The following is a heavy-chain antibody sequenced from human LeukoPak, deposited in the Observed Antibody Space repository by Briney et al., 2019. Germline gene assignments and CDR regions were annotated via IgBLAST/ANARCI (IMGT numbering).Heavy chain of an antibody. J-gene: IGHJ5*02. CDR2: ISHDGNSK. CDR1: GFTLSTCG. CDR3: AKDLYDNDWYNYFDP. Sequence: PGGSLRLSCAAPGFTLSTCGMRWARQAPGKGLEWVALISHDGNSKQYADFAKGRFTISRDNSKNTLYLEMNSLRTEDTAVYHCAKDLYDNDWYNYFDPWGQGALVTVSS. D-gene: IGHD5-24*01. V-gene: IGHV3-30*18.